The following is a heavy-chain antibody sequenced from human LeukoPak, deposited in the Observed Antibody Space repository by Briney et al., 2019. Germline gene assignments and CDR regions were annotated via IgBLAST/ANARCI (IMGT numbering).Heavy chain of an antibody. CDR2: ISGSGGST. Sequence: GRSLRLSCAASGFTFSSYAMSWVRQAPGKGLEWVSAISGSGGSTYYADSVKGRFTISRDNAKNSLYLQMNSLRAEDTAVYYCARDWYYGGNSVFDYWGQGTLVTVSS. D-gene: IGHD4-23*01. CDR3: ARDWYYGGNSVFDY. CDR1: GFTFSSYA. J-gene: IGHJ4*02. V-gene: IGHV3-23*01.